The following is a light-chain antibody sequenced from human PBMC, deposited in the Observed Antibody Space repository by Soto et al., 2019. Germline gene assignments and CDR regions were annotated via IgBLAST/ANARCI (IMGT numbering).Light chain of an antibody. CDR1: QSVSSN. Sequence: IVMTQSPANLSVSPGERSTLACRASQSVSSNLAWYQQKPGQAPRLLIYGASTRATGIPARFSGSGSGTEFTLTISSLQSEDFAVYYCQQYNNWPPIPFGQGTRLAI. V-gene: IGKV3-15*01. CDR2: GAS. CDR3: QQYNNWPPIP. J-gene: IGKJ5*01.